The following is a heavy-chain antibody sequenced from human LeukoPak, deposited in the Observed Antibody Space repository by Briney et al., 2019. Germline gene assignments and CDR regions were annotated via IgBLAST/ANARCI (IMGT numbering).Heavy chain of an antibody. Sequence: VTVSCMASGYTFTNYAMHWVRQAPGQRREWVGWINAGNGNTKYSQKFQGRVTITADQSTRPASMALSSLTSEAPAVYYCATLQTQLFDYYYYHGMAVWGQGTTLTVSS. CDR1: GYTFTNYA. J-gene: IGHJ6*02. D-gene: IGHD2-2*01. CDR3: ATLQTQLFDYYYYHGMAV. CDR2: INAGNGNT. V-gene: IGHV1-3*01.